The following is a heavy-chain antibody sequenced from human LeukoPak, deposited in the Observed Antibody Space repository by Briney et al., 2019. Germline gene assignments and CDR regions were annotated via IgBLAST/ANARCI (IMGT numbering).Heavy chain of an antibody. D-gene: IGHD3-10*01. CDR3: ARGLHYYGSGSYYVRNWFDP. Sequence: SETLSLTCAVYGGSFSGYYWSWIRQPPGKGLEWIGEVNHSGSTNYNPSLKSRVTISVDTSKNQFSLKLSSVTAADTAVYYCARGLHYYGSGSYYVRNWFDPWGQGTLVTVSS. V-gene: IGHV4-34*01. J-gene: IGHJ5*02. CDR1: GGSFSGYY. CDR2: VNHSGST.